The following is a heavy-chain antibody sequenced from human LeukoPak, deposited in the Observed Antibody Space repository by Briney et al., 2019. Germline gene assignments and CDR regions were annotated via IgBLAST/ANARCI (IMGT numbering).Heavy chain of an antibody. Sequence: GESLTISCRGSGYRFATYWIGWVRQMPGKGLEWMAVIYPGDSDTRYSPSFQGQVTISADKSINTAYLQWSSLKASDSAMYYCARLGGENYYDSSGYYYAWLDPWGQGTLVTVSS. J-gene: IGHJ5*02. D-gene: IGHD3-22*01. V-gene: IGHV5-51*01. CDR1: GYRFATYW. CDR2: IYPGDSDT. CDR3: ARLGGENYYDSSGYYYAWLDP.